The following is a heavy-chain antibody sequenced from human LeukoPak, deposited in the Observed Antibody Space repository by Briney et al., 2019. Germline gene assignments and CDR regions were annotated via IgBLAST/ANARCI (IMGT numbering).Heavy chain of an antibody. J-gene: IGHJ4*02. CDR1: GGSISSGDYY. D-gene: IGHD1-26*01. CDR3: ARHFGGSFRFDY. CDR2: IYYSGST. Sequence: SETLSLTCTVSGGSISSGDYYWSWIRQPPGKGLEWIGYIYYSGSTYYNPSLKSRVTISVDTSKNQFSLKLSSVTAADTAVYYCARHFGGSFRFDYWGQGTLVTVSS. V-gene: IGHV4-30-4*08.